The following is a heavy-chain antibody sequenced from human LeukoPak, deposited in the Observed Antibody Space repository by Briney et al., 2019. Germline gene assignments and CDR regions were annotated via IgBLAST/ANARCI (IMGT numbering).Heavy chain of an antibody. Sequence: SETLSLTCAVYGGSFSGYYWSWIRQPPGKGLEWIGEINHSGSTNYNPSLKSRVTISVDTSKNQFPLKLSSVTAADTAVYYCARGFEYYYDSSGYYRGPNYYYYYMDVWGKGTTVTISS. CDR3: ARGFEYYYDSSGYYRGPNYYYYYMDV. V-gene: IGHV4-34*01. CDR1: GGSFSGYY. J-gene: IGHJ6*03. CDR2: INHSGST. D-gene: IGHD3-22*01.